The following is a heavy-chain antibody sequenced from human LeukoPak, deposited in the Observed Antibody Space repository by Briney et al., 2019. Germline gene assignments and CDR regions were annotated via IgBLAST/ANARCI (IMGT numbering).Heavy chain of an antibody. J-gene: IGHJ4*02. CDR2: INPNSGGT. D-gene: IGHD4-17*01. V-gene: IGHV1-2*02. CDR3: ARAGTYGDFPKPFDY. Sequence: ASVKVSCKASGYTFTRYYMNWVRQAPGQGREWMGWINPNSGGTNYAQKFQGRVTMTRDTSISTAYMELSRLRSDDTAVYYCARAGTYGDFPKPFDYWGQGTLVTVSS. CDR1: GYTFTRYY.